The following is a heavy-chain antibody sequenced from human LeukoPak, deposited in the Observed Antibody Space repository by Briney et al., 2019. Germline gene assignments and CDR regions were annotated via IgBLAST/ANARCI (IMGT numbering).Heavy chain of an antibody. CDR3: ARDLSGVTGYTYGRGIDY. CDR1: GFTFSSYW. D-gene: IGHD5-18*01. Sequence: GPLRLSCAASGFTFSSYWMSWVRQAPGKGLEWVANIKKDGSEKYYVDSVKGRFTISRDNAKTSLYLQMNSLRAEDTAVYYCARDLSGVTGYTYGRGIDYWGQGTLVTVSS. V-gene: IGHV3-7*01. J-gene: IGHJ4*02. CDR2: IKKDGSEK.